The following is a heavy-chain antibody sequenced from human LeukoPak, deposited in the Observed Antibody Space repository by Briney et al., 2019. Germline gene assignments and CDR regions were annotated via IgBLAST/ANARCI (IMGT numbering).Heavy chain of an antibody. D-gene: IGHD1-26*01. CDR2: ISGDSSQI. CDR3: VRDQGAPDY. J-gene: IGHJ4*02. Sequence: GGSLRLSCAASGFTFSGYAMNWVRQAPGKGLEWISYISGDSSQIFYADSVKGRFTTSRDNAKNSLHLQMSSLRVEDTALYYCVRDQGAPDYWGQGTLLTVSS. CDR1: GFTFSGYA. V-gene: IGHV3-48*01.